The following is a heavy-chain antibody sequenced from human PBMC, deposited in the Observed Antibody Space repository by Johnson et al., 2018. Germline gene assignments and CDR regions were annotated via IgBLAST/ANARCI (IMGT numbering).Heavy chain of an antibody. CDR2: INWNGGST. CDR1: GFTFDDYG. V-gene: IGHV3-20*01. D-gene: IGHD3-10*01. CDR3: ARAFTMVRGVIDGNWFDP. J-gene: IGHJ5*02. Sequence: VQLVQSGGGVVRPGGSLRLSCAASGFTFDDYGMSWVRQAPGKGLEWVSGINWNGGSTGYADSVKGRFTISRDNVKHSLYLQMNSLRAEDTALYHCARAFTMVRGVIDGNWFDPWGQGTLVTVSS.